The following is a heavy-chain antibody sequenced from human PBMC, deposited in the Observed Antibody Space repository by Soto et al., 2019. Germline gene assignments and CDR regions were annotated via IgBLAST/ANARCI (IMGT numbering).Heavy chain of an antibody. V-gene: IGHV4-4*07. CDR1: GGSMKDYD. D-gene: IGHD6-6*01. J-gene: IGHJ6*02. CDR3: ASGRLVSRYYGLDV. CDR2: IFTSGNT. Sequence: PSGTLSLTCAVSGGSMKDYDWSWIRQPAGKGLEWIGRIFTSGNTNYNPSLRSRLTMSVDTSTNQVSLRLTSVTAADTAVYYCASGRLVSRYYGLDVWGQGTTVTVSS.